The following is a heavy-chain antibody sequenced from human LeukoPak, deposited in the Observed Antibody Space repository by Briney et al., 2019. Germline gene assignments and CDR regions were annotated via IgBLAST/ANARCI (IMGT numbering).Heavy chain of an antibody. J-gene: IGHJ6*02. CDR3: AKEGAEWLLYRYYGMDV. Sequence: SLRLSCAASGFTFDDYAMHWVRQAPGKGLEWVSGISWNSGSIGYADSVKGRFTISRDNAKNSLYLQMNSLRAEDTALYYCAKEGAEWLLYRYYGMDVWGQGTTVTVSS. CDR1: GFTFDDYA. CDR2: ISWNSGSI. V-gene: IGHV3-9*01. D-gene: IGHD3-3*01.